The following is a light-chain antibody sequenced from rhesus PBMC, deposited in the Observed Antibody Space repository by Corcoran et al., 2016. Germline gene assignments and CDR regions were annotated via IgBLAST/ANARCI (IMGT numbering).Light chain of an antibody. CDR3: QQDNSYPYS. V-gene: IGKV1-25*01. Sequence: DIQMTQSPSSLSASVGDTVTITCQASQVISTYLAWYQQKPGKAPKLLIYDASTLQSGVPSSFSGSGSGTELTLTSSSLQPEGFATYYCQQDNSYPYSFGQVTKVEIK. CDR1: QVISTY. CDR2: DAS. J-gene: IGKJ2*01.